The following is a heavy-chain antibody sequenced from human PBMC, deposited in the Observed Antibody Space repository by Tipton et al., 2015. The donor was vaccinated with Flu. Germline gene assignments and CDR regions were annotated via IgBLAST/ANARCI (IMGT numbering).Heavy chain of an antibody. CDR3: ARDGFITMIVVVTPGAFDI. CDR2: VYYSGTT. D-gene: IGHD3-22*01. V-gene: IGHV4-39*07. J-gene: IGHJ3*02. Sequence: LRLSCTVSGASISSGSYYWAWIRQPPGKGLEWVGSVYYSGTTYYNPSLKSRVTISVDTSKNQFSLKLSSVTAADTAVYYCARDGFITMIVVVTPGAFDIWGQGTMVTVSS. CDR1: GASISSGSYY.